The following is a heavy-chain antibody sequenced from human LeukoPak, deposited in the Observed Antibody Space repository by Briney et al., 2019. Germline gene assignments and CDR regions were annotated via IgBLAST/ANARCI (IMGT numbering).Heavy chain of an antibody. V-gene: IGHV4-61*01. CDR2: IYYSGST. CDR1: GGSVSSGSYY. CDR3: ARGVVVVVPATLRAYNWFDP. J-gene: IGHJ5*02. Sequence: PSETLSLTCTVSGGSVSSGSYYWSWIRQPPGKGLEWIGYIYYSGSTNYNPSLKSRVTISVDTSKNQFSLKLSSVTAADTAVYYCARGVVVVVPATLRAYNWFDPWGQGTLVTVSS. D-gene: IGHD2-15*01.